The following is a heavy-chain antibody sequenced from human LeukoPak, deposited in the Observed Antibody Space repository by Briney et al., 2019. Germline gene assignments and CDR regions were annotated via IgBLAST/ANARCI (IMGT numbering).Heavy chain of an antibody. CDR2: IYYSGST. CDR3: ARGGAFDI. V-gene: IGHV4-39*01. D-gene: IGHD4-23*01. J-gene: IGHJ3*02. Sequence: PSETLSLTCTVSGGSISSSSYYWGWIRQPPGKGLEWIGSIYYSGSTYYNPSLKSRVTISVDTSKNQFSLKLSSVTAADTAMYYCARGGAFDIWGQGTMVTVSS. CDR1: GGSISSSSYY.